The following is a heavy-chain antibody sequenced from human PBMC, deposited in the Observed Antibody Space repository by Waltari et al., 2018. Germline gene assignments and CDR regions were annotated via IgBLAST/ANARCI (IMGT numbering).Heavy chain of an antibody. CDR2: IYHSGST. Sequence: QLQLQESGSGLVKPSQTLSLTCAVSVGSISSGGYSWSWIRQPPGKGLEWIGYIYHSGSTYYNPSLKSRVTISVDRSKNQFSLKLSSVTAADTAVYYCARGGGTYYYDSSGLDFDYWGQGTLVTVSS. J-gene: IGHJ4*02. V-gene: IGHV4-30-2*01. D-gene: IGHD3-22*01. CDR3: ARGGGTYYYDSSGLDFDY. CDR1: VGSISSGGYS.